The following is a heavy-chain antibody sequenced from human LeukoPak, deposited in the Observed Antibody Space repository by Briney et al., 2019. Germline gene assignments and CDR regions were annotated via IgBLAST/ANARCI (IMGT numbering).Heavy chain of an antibody. CDR3: ANFFFDY. CDR2: LYSSGST. J-gene: IGHJ4*02. CDR1: GVTVSTIY. Sequence: GGSLKLSCAASGVTVSTIYMSWVREAPGKGLEWVSVLYSSGSTYYAESVKGRFTISRDTSKNTLYLQMNSLRVEDTAVYFCANFFFDYWGQGTLLTVSS. V-gene: IGHV3-66*01. D-gene: IGHD1-1*01.